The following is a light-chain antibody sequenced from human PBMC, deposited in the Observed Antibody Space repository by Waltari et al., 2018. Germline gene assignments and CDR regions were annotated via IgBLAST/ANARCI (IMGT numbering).Light chain of an antibody. V-gene: IGLV2-14*03. J-gene: IGLJ2*01. CDR2: DVG. CDR1: SSAVGGHNY. CDR3: TSYASSSTLV. Sequence: QSALTQPASVSGSPGQSITISCTGISSAVGGHNYVSWYQQHQGKAPKVMIYDVGYRPSGVSSRFSGSKSGNTASLTISGLQAEDEADYYCTSYASSSTLVFGGGTKLTVL.